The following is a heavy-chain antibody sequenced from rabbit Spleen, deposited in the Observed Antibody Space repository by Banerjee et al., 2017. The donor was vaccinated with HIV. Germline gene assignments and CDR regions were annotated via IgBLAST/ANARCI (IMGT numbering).Heavy chain of an antibody. CDR2: IDSGSSGFT. CDR3: ARDQAGYAGYGYTWCL. V-gene: IGHV1S45*01. D-gene: IGHD6-1*01. Sequence: QEQLVESGGGLVKPEGSLTLTCKASGFSLSNNYYMCWVRQAPGKGLEWIACIDSGSSGFTYFASWAKGRFTISKTSSTTVTLQMTSLTAADTATYFCARDQAGYAGYGYTWCLWGQGTLVTVS. J-gene: IGHJ3*01. CDR1: GFSLSNNYY.